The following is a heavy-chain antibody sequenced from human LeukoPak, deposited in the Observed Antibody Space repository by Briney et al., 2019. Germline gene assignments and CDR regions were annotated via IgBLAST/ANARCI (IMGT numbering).Heavy chain of an antibody. CDR1: GASISSSF. J-gene: IGHJ4*02. D-gene: IGHD5-18*01. Sequence: SETLSLTCTVSGASISSSFWSWIRQPAGKGLEWIGRIKPTGTTNYNPSLKSRLNMSIDSSRNQFSLKLNSVTAADTAVYYCARIGAMALLDYWGQGTLVTVSS. CDR3: ARIGAMALLDY. V-gene: IGHV4-4*07. CDR2: IKPTGTT.